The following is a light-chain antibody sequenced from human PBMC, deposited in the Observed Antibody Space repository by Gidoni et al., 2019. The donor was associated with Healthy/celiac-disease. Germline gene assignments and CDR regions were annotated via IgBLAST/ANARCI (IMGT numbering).Light chain of an antibody. Sequence: IDLTQSPSFLSASVGDRVTITCRASQGITSYLAWYQHKPGRAPKLLIYAASTLHSGVPSRFSGSGSGTEFTLTISSLQPEDFATYYCQQVNSYPLTFGGGTKVEIK. V-gene: IGKV1-9*01. CDR1: QGITSY. CDR2: AAS. CDR3: QQVNSYPLT. J-gene: IGKJ4*01.